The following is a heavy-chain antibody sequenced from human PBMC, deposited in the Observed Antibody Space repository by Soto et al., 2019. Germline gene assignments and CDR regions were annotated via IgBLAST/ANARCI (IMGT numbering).Heavy chain of an antibody. D-gene: IGHD5-12*01. CDR3: ARSGYSGYDYVPIDY. J-gene: IGHJ4*02. CDR1: GGSFGGYY. Sequence: PSETLSLTCAVYGGSFGGYYWSWIRQPPGKGLEWIGEINHSGSTNYNPSLKSRVTISVDTSKNQFSLKLSSVTAADTAVYYCARSGYSGYDYVPIDYWGQGTLVTVSS. CDR2: INHSGST. V-gene: IGHV4-34*01.